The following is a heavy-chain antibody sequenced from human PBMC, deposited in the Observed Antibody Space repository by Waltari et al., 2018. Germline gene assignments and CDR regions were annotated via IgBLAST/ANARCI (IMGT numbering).Heavy chain of an antibody. V-gene: IGHV1-69*01. D-gene: IGHD2-15*01. Sequence: QVQLVQSGAEVKKPGSSVKVSCKASGGTFSSYATSWVRQAPGQGLEWMGGIIPIFGTANYAQKFQGRVTITADESTSTAYTELSSLRSEDTAVYYCAREAYCSGGSCYSFTPFDYWGQGTLVTVSS. CDR3: AREAYCSGGSCYSFTPFDY. J-gene: IGHJ4*02. CDR1: GGTFSSYA. CDR2: IIPIFGTA.